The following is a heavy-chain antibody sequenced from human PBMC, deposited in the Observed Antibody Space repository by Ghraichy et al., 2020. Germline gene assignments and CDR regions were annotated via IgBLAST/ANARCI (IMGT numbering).Heavy chain of an antibody. D-gene: IGHD5-24*01. V-gene: IGHV3-23*01. CDR1: GFTFSTYA. J-gene: IGHJ5*02. CDR2: ISGSGGST. CDR3: VIRYTSYP. Sequence: GESLNISCAASGFTFSTYAMSWVRQAPGKGLEWVSGISGSGGSTYYADSVKGRFTISRDNSKNTLSLQMNSLRAEDTAVYYCVIRYTSYPWGQGTLVTVSS.